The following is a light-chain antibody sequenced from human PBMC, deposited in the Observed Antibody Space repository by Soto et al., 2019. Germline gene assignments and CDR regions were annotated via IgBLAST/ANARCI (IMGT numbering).Light chain of an antibody. V-gene: IGKV1-5*01. CDR1: QSLGIW. J-gene: IGKJ1*01. CDR2: DAS. Sequence: DIQMTQPPSTLSASVGDRVTITCRASQSLGIWLAWHQQKPGKAPKLLIYDASTLKSGVPSRFSGSGSGTKFTLTISSLQPDYFATYYCQEYNSYSGTFGQGTKVDIK. CDR3: QEYNSYSGT.